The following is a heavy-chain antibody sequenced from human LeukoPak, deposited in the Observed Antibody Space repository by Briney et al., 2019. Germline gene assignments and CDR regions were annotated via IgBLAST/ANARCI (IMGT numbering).Heavy chain of an antibody. CDR3: ARQGISSSSWYDHFDY. D-gene: IGHD6-13*01. Sequence: SETLSLTCTVSGGSISSSSYYWGWIRQPPGKGPEWIGSIYYSGNTYYNSSLKSRVTISVDTSKKQFSMKLSSVTAADTAVYYCARQGISSSSWYDHFDYWGQGTLVTVSS. V-gene: IGHV4-39*01. J-gene: IGHJ4*02. CDR1: GGSISSSSYY. CDR2: IYYSGNT.